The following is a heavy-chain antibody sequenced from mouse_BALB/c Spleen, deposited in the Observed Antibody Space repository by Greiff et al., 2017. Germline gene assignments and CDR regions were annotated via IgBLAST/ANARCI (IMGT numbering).Heavy chain of an antibody. CDR2: IWAGGST. V-gene: IGHV2-9*02. CDR3: ARDPPYYGSTNWYFDV. CDR1: GFSLTSYG. J-gene: IGHJ1*01. Sequence: VKLQESGPGLVAPSQSLSITCTVSGFSLTSYGVHWVRQPPGKGLEWLGVIWAGGSTNYNSALMSRLSISKDNSKSQVFLKMNSLQTDDTAMYYCARDPPYYGSTNWYFDVWGAGTTVTVSS. D-gene: IGHD1-1*01.